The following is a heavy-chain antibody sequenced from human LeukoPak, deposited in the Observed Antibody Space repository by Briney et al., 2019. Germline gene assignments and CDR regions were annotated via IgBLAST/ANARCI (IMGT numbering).Heavy chain of an antibody. Sequence: SVKVSCKASGGTFSSYAISWVRQAPGQGLEWMGRIIPILGIANYAQKFQGRVTMTTDTSTSTAYMELRSLRSDDTAVYYCARLTNWFDPWGQGTLVTVSS. CDR3: ARLTNWFDP. CDR1: GGTFSSYA. CDR2: IIPILGIA. V-gene: IGHV1-69*04. J-gene: IGHJ5*02.